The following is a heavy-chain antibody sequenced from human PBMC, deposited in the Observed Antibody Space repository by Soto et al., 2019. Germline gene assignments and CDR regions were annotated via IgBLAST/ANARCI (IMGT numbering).Heavy chain of an antibody. J-gene: IGHJ4*02. V-gene: IGHV3-23*01. CDR2: ISGSGGST. CDR1: GFTFSSYA. Sequence: PGESLKISCAASGFTFSSYAMSWVRQAPGKGLEWVSAISGSGGSTYYADSVKGRFTISRDNSKNTLYLQMNSLRAEDTAVYYCAKTQYSSGWYPYWGQGTLVTVSS. CDR3: AKTQYSSGWYPY. D-gene: IGHD6-19*01.